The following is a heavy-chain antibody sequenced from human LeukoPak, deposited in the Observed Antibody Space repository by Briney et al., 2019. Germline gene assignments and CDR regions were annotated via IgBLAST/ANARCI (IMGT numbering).Heavy chain of an antibody. CDR2: ISYDGSNK. V-gene: IGHV3-30*18. D-gene: IGHD3-22*01. Sequence: GRSLRLSCAASGFTFSSYAMHWVRQAPGKGLEWVAVISYDGSNKYYADSVKGRFTISRDNSKNTLYLQMNSLRAEDTAVYYCAKTYYYDSSGYLVYWGQGTLVTVSS. CDR3: AKTYYYDSSGYLVY. J-gene: IGHJ4*02. CDR1: GFTFSSYA.